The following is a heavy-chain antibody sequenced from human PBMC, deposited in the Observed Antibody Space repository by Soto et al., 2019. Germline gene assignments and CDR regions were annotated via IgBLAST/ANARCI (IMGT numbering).Heavy chain of an antibody. D-gene: IGHD3-3*01. CDR3: ARVRYYDFWSGPYAGLDV. CDR1: GGSISSGGYS. Sequence: SETLSLTCAVSGGSISSGGYSWSWIRQPPGKGLEWIGYIYHSGSTYYNPSLKSRVTISVDRSKNQFSLKLSSVTAADTAVYYCARVRYYDFWSGPYAGLDVWGQGTTVTVSS. V-gene: IGHV4-30-2*01. J-gene: IGHJ6*02. CDR2: IYHSGST.